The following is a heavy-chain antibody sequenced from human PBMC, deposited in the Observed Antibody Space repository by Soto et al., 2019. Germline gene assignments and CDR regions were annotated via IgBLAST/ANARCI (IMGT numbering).Heavy chain of an antibody. J-gene: IGHJ4*02. D-gene: IGHD6-13*01. CDR2: IYYSGST. V-gene: IGHV4-31*03. CDR1: GGSISSGGYY. Sequence: QVQLQESGPGLVKPSQTLSLTCTVSGGSISSGGYYWSWIRQHPGKGLEWIGYIYYSGSTYYNPSRKSRVTISVDTSKNQCSLKLSSVTAADTAVYYCARAVAAAGFDFDYWGQGTLVTVSS. CDR3: ARAVAAAGFDFDY.